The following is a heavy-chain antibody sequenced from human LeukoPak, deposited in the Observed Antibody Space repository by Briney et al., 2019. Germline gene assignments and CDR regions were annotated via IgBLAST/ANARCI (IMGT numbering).Heavy chain of an antibody. Sequence: GGSLRLSCAASGFTFSSYAMHWVRQAPGKGLEWVAVISYDGSNKYYADSVKGRFTISRDNSKNTLYLQMNSLRAEDTAVYYCARDYGDYLDYWGQGTLVTVSS. D-gene: IGHD4-17*01. J-gene: IGHJ4*02. CDR2: ISYDGSNK. V-gene: IGHV3-30-3*01. CDR3: ARDYGDYLDY. CDR1: GFTFSSYA.